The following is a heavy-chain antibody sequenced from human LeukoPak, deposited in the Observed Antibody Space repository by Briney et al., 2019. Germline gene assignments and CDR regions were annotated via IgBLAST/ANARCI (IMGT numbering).Heavy chain of an antibody. CDR2: MNPNSGNT. J-gene: IGHJ4*02. CDR1: GYTFTSDY. D-gene: IGHD2/OR15-2a*01. Sequence: ASVKVSCKASGYTFTSDYIHWVRQATGQGPEWMGWMNPNSGNTGYAQKFQGRVTMTRDTSISTAYMELSSLRSEDTAVYYCTRADFFDYWGQGTLLTVSS. CDR3: TRADFFDY. V-gene: IGHV1-8*02.